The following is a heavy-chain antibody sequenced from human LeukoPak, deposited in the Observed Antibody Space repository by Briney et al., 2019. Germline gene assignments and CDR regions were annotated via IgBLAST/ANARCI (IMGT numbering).Heavy chain of an antibody. CDR2: TYYRSKWFN. D-gene: IGHD1-1*01. CDR3: AREYGSFDF. J-gene: IGHJ3*01. Sequence: SQTLSLTCAISGDSVSSNSVAWNWIRQSPSRGLEWLGRTYYRSKWFNTYAVSVKSRITINPDTSKNQFYLQLNSVTPEDTAVYYCAREYGSFDFWGQGTKVTVSS. V-gene: IGHV6-1*01. CDR1: GDSVSSNSVA.